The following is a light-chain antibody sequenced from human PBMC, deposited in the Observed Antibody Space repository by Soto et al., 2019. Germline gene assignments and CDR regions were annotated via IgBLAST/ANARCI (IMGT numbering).Light chain of an antibody. V-gene: IGKV3-20*01. Sequence: EIVLTQSPGTLSLSPGERATLSCRASQSVSSSYLAWYQQKPGQAPRLLIYGASSRATGIPDRFSGSGSGTXXTLXXSXXEPXXXXXXXXQQYGSSLLMYTFGQGTKLEIK. J-gene: IGKJ2*01. CDR2: GAS. CDR3: QQYGSSLLMYT. CDR1: QSVSSSY.